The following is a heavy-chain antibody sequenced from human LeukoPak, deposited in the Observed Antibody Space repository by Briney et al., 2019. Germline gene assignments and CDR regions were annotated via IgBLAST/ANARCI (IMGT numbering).Heavy chain of an antibody. CDR1: GYTFTSYG. D-gene: IGHD1-26*01. CDR3: ALGAYDF. Sequence: GASVKVSCKASGYTFTSYGISWVRQAPGQGLEWMGWINAGDGNTRYSQRFQDRFTVTRDTSATTAYMEMRSLNFDDTAVYYCALGAYDFWGQGTLLTVST. J-gene: IGHJ4*02. V-gene: IGHV1-3*01. CDR2: INAGDGNT.